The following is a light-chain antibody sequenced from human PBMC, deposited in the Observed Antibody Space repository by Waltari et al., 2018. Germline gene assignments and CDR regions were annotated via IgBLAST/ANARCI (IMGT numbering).Light chain of an antibody. Sequence: DIVLTQTPGTLSLSPGERATLSCRASQIVSSSYLAWYQQKPGQAPRLLIYGASSRATGIPDRFSGSGSGTDFTLTISRLEPEDFAVYYCQQYHSSPYTFGQGTKLEIK. J-gene: IGKJ2*01. CDR2: GAS. CDR1: QIVSSSY. V-gene: IGKV3-20*01. CDR3: QQYHSSPYT.